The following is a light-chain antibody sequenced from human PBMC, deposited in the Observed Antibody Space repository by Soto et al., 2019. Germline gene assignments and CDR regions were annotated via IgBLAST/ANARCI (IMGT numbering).Light chain of an antibody. V-gene: IGLV1-40*01. CDR1: SSNNGAGYD. Sequence: QSVLTQPPSVSGAPGQRVTMSCTGSSSNNGAGYDVHWYQQLPGTAPKLLIYGNSNRPSGVPDRFSGSKSGTSASLAITGLQAEDEADYYCQSYDSSLSVVVFGGGTKVTVL. J-gene: IGLJ2*01. CDR2: GNS. CDR3: QSYDSSLSVVV.